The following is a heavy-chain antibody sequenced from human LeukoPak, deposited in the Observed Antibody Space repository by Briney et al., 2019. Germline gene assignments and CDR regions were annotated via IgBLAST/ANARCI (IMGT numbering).Heavy chain of an antibody. D-gene: IGHD3-10*01. V-gene: IGHV4-39*01. J-gene: IGHJ4*02. Sequence: SETLSLTCSVSDDAISTTAYYWGWVRQSPGKGLEWIGSIYYNGDTYYDPSLKSRIPISIDTSKNQFSLNLNSMTAADSGVYYCARHFRFIGFGELLAFDTWGQGTRVIVSS. CDR1: DDAISTTAYY. CDR3: ARHFRFIGFGELLAFDT. CDR2: IYYNGDT.